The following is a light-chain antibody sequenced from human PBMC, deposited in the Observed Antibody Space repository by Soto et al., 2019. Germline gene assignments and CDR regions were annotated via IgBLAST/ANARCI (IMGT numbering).Light chain of an antibody. CDR2: WAS. J-gene: IGKJ2*02. CDR3: QQFSVVPCT. Sequence: DIVMTQSPDSLAVSLGERATINCKSSQSVLHSPNNKNYLAWFQQKPGQPPKLLIYWASTRESGVPDRFSGSGSGKDFTLPIGSLQAEDVAVYSCQQFSVVPCTFGQGTKLEIK. CDR1: QSVLHSPNNKNY. V-gene: IGKV4-1*01.